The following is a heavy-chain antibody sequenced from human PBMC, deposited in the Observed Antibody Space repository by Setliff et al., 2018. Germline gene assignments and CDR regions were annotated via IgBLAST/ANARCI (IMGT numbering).Heavy chain of an antibody. CDR3: ATSYLTLEAAFDV. CDR2: ILYSGGA. J-gene: IGHJ3*01. CDR1: GGSISSSLYY. D-gene: IGHD1-1*01. V-gene: IGHV4-39*07. Sequence: SETLSLTCTVSGGSISSSLYYWAFIRQPPGKGLEWIGSILYSGGAHSNPSLNSRVSISVDTSKNQFSLRLRSVTAADAAFYYCATSYLTLEAAFDVWGQGTMVTVSS.